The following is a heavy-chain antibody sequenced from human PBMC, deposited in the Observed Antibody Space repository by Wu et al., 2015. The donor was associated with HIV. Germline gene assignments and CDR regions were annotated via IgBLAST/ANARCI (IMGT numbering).Heavy chain of an antibody. CDR1: GYTFTDYY. V-gene: IGHV1-2*02. Sequence: QVQLVQSGAEVKKPGASVKVSCQASGYTFTDYYIHWVRQAPGQGLEWMGWINPNSGGTNYAQKFQGRVTMTGDTSTSTVYMVLSSLRSEDTAVYYCARVGYCSGGYCPLGWFDPWGQGTLVTVSS. J-gene: IGHJ5*02. D-gene: IGHD2-15*01. CDR2: INPNSGGT. CDR3: ARVGYCSGGYCPLGWFDP.